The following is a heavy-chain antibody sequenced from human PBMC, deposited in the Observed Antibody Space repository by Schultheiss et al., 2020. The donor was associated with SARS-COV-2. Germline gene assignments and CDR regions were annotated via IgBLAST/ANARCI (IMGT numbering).Heavy chain of an antibody. CDR3: ARAVVPAVLVAVLHLSMDV. CDR1: GFTFSSYA. CDR2: ISSSSSYI. J-gene: IGHJ6*03. D-gene: IGHD2-2*01. Sequence: GESLKISCAASGFTFSSYAMSWVRQAPGKGLEWVSSISSSSSYIYYADSVKGRFTISRDNAKNSLYLQMNSLRAEDTAVYYCARAVVPAVLVAVLHLSMDVWGKGTTGTVSS. V-gene: IGHV3-21*01.